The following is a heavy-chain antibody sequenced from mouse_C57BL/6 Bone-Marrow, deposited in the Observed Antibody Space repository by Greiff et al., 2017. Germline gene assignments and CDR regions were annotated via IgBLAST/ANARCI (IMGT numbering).Heavy chain of an antibody. Sequence: QVQLQQPGAELVRPGSSVKLSCTASGYTFTSYWMHWVKQRPIQGLEWIGNIDPSDSETHYNQKFKDKATLTVDKSSCTAYMQLSSLTSEDSAVDYCARETWLLLFAYWGQGTLVTVSA. CDR3: ARETWLLLFAY. CDR2: IDPSDSET. V-gene: IGHV1-52*01. D-gene: IGHD2-3*01. CDR1: GYTFTSYW. J-gene: IGHJ3*01.